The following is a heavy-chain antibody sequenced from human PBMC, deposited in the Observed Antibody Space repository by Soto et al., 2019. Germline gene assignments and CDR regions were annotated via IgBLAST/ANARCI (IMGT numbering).Heavy chain of an antibody. Sequence: QVQLQESGPGLVKPSETLSLTCSVSGGSMRSYYWNWLRQPAGKGLEWIGRIYSRGDTNYNPSVKSRVTMSVDTSKNEFSLRLNSLTAADTAVYYCAGIGEDVYYGMDVWGQGTTVTVSS. CDR3: AGIGEDVYYGMDV. CDR2: IYSRGDT. D-gene: IGHD2-21*01. CDR1: GGSMRSYY. J-gene: IGHJ6*02. V-gene: IGHV4-4*07.